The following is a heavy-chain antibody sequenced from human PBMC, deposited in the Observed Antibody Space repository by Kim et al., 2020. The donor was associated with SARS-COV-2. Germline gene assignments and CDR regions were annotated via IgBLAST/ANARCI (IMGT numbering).Heavy chain of an antibody. CDR1: GYTFTDYD. CDR3: ARGENSDV. J-gene: IGHJ6*04. D-gene: IGHD2-15*01. Sequence: ASVKVSCKASGYTFTDYDINWVRQATGQGLEWMGWMNPKNGKTGYVQNFQGRVTMTSYTSINTAHVELSSLRSENTAVYYCARGENSDVRGKGTTVTVSS. CDR2: MNPKNGKT. V-gene: IGHV1-8*01.